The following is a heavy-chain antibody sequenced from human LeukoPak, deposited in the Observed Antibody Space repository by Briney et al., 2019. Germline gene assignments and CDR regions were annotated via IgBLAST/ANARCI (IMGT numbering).Heavy chain of an antibody. CDR3: ARGTRVVVTFFDY. J-gene: IGHJ4*02. V-gene: IGHV4-34*01. D-gene: IGHD2-21*02. CDR1: GGSFSGYY. CDR2: VNHSGST. Sequence: SETLSLTCAVYGGSFSGYYWSWIRQPPGKGLEWIGEVNHSGSTNYNPSLKSRVTISVETSKNQFSLKLSSVTAADTAVYYCARGTRVVVTFFDYWGQGTLVTVSS.